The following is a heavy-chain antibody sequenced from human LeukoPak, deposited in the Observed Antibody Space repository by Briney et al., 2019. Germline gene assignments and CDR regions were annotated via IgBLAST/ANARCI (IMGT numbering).Heavy chain of an antibody. CDR2: INPNSGGT. CDR3: ARAPCYYDSSGYYFEVYYFDY. D-gene: IGHD3-22*01. Sequence: ASVKVSCKASGYTFTGYYMHWVRQAPGQGLEWMGWINPNSGGTNYAQKFQGRVTMTRDTSISTAYMELSRLRSDDTAVYYCARAPCYYDSSGYYFEVYYFDYWGQGTLVTVSS. V-gene: IGHV1-2*02. J-gene: IGHJ4*02. CDR1: GYTFTGYY.